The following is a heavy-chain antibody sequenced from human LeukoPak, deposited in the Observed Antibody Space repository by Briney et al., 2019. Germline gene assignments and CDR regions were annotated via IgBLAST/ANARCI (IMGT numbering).Heavy chain of an antibody. D-gene: IGHD6-19*01. J-gene: IGHJ5*02. Sequence: ASVKVSCKASGYTFTSYYMHWVRQAPGQGLDWMGIINPSGGSTSYAQKFQGRVTMTRDTSTSTVYMELSSLRSEDTAVYYCARGKEGSGWYGGWFDPWGQGTLVTVSS. CDR2: INPSGGST. CDR1: GYTFTSYY. V-gene: IGHV1-46*01. CDR3: ARGKEGSGWYGGWFDP.